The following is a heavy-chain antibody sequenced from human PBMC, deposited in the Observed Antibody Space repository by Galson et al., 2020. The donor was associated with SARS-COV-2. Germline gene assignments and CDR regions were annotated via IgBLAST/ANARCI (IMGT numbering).Heavy chain of an antibody. Sequence: TGGSLRLSCAASGFIFGSYGMHWVRQAPGKGLEWVAVIWYDGSNKYYADSVKGRFTISRDNSKNTLYLQMNSLRAEDTAVYYCASDGPHSSGWYGLGYYYYGMDVWGQGTTVTVSS. J-gene: IGHJ6*02. CDR2: IWYDGSNK. V-gene: IGHV3-33*01. CDR1: GFIFGSYG. CDR3: ASDGPHSSGWYGLGYYYYGMDV. D-gene: IGHD6-19*01.